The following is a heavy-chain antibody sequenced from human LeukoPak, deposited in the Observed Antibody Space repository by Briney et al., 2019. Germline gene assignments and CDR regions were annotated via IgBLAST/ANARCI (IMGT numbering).Heavy chain of an antibody. V-gene: IGHV3-13*04. CDR2: IGIAGDT. CDR3: ARDRGINMVRGVIDY. D-gene: IGHD3-10*01. J-gene: IGHJ4*02. CDR1: GFTFSSYD. Sequence: GGSLRLSCAASGFTFSSYDMHWVRQATGKGLEWVSAIGIAGDTYYLDSVKGRFTISRENAKNSLYLQMNSLRAGDTAVYYCARDRGINMVRGVIDYWGQGTLVTVSS.